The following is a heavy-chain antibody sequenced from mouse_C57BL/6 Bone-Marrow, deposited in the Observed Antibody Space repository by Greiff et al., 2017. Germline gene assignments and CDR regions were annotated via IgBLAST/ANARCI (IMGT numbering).Heavy chain of an antibody. CDR1: GFTFGRYG. CDR3: ARLRFDY. CDR2: ISSGGSYT. J-gene: IGHJ2*01. Sequence: EVHLVESGGDLVKPGGSLKLSCAASGFTFGRYGMSWVRQTPDKRLEWVATISSGGSYTYYPDSVKGRFTISRDNAKNTLYLQMSSLKSEDTAMYYCARLRFDYWSQGTTLTVSS. V-gene: IGHV5-6*01. D-gene: IGHD1-1*01.